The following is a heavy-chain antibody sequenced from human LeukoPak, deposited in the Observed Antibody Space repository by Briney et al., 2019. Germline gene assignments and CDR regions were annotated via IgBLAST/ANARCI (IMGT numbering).Heavy chain of an antibody. Sequence: GGSLRLSCAASGFTFSDHYMSWIRQAPGKGLEWVSYISSSGSTIYYADSVKGRFTISRDNAKNSLYLQMTSLRAEDTAVYYCARDVYSSGDFGTAKELGYWGQGTLVTVSS. CDR3: ARDVYSSGDFGTAKELGY. CDR1: GFTFSDHY. CDR2: ISSSGSTI. D-gene: IGHD3-22*01. V-gene: IGHV3-11*01. J-gene: IGHJ4*02.